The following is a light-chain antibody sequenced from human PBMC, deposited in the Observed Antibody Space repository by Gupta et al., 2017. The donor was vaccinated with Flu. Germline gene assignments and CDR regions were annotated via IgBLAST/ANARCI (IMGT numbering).Light chain of an antibody. V-gene: IGLV2-11*01. Sequence: SDIGNYDYVSGDQQHPGKAPKLMIYSITERPSGVPERFSGSKSGKTASLTISGLQAEDEASYYCCSYAGTFTFVFGGGTNLTVL. CDR2: SIT. CDR3: CSYAGTFTFV. J-gene: IGLJ2*01. CDR1: SDIGNYDY.